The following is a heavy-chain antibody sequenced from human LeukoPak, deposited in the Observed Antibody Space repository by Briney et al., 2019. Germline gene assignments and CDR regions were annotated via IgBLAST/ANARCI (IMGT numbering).Heavy chain of an antibody. CDR1: GGSISSYY. Sequence: SETLSLTCTVSGGSISSYYWSWIRQPPGKGLEWIGEINHSGSTNYNPSLKSRVTISVDTSKNQFSLKLSSVTAADTAVYYCARCKYSSGWYVGRYYFDYWGQGTLVTVSS. CDR2: INHSGST. V-gene: IGHV4-34*01. CDR3: ARCKYSSGWYVGRYYFDY. D-gene: IGHD6-19*01. J-gene: IGHJ4*02.